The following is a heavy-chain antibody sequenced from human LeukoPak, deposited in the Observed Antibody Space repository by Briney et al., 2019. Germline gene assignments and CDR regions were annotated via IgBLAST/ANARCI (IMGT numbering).Heavy chain of an antibody. V-gene: IGHV1-69*02. CDR1: GGTFSSYT. CDR3: ARAYGSGSYYNY. Sequence: ASVKVSCKASGGTFSSYTISWVRQAPGQGGEGMGMIIPILGIANYAQKFQGRLTITADKSTSTAYMELSSLRSEDTAVYYCARAYGSGSYYNYWGQGTLVTVSS. CDR2: IIPILGIA. J-gene: IGHJ4*02. D-gene: IGHD3-10*01.